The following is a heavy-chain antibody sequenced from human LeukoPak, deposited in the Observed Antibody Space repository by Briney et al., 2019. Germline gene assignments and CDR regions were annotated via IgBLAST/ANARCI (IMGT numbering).Heavy chain of an antibody. CDR2: ITSSSSTI. CDR1: GFTFSTYS. Sequence: SGGSLRLSCAASGFTFSTYSMNWVRQAPGKGLEWVSYITSSSSTIYYADSVRGRFNISRDNAKNSLYLQMNSLRDEDTAVYYCARVDWMIGAFDIWGQGTMVTVSS. D-gene: IGHD3-22*01. J-gene: IGHJ3*02. V-gene: IGHV3-48*02. CDR3: ARVDWMIGAFDI.